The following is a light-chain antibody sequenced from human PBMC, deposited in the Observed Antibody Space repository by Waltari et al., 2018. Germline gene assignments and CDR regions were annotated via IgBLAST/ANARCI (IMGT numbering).Light chain of an antibody. Sequence: QAVLTQPSSLSASPGASASLTCTLRSGIDVGTYRIYWYQQKPGSPPHYLLRYRSASDKQQGSGVPSRFSGSKDASANAGILLISGLQSDDEADYYCMIWDSSAWVFGGGTKLTVL. CDR1: SGIDVGTYR. CDR2: YRSASDK. V-gene: IGLV5-45*03. CDR3: MIWDSSAWV. J-gene: IGLJ3*02.